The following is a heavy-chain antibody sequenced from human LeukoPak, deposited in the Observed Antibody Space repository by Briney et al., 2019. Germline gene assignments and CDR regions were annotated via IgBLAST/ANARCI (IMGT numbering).Heavy chain of an antibody. D-gene: IGHD3-3*01. CDR1: GYTFTSYG. Sequence: ASVTVSCKASGYTFTSYGISWVRRAPGQGLEWMGWISAYNGNTNYAQKLQGRVTLTTDTSTSTAYIELRSLRSDDTAVYYSARGRITIFGVFMGFDYWGQGTLVTVSS. CDR2: ISAYNGNT. CDR3: ARGRITIFGVFMGFDY. V-gene: IGHV1-18*01. J-gene: IGHJ4*02.